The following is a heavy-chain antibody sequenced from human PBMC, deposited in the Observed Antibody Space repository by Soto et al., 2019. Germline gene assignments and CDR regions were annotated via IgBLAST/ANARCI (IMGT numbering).Heavy chain of an antibody. Sequence: SETLSLTCAVYGGSFSGYYWSWIRQPPGKGLGWIGEINHSGSTNYNPSLKSRATISVDTSKNQFSLKLSSVTAADTAVYYCARVRPMSIAARRHPYYYYGMDVWGQGTTVTVSS. CDR3: ARVRPMSIAARRHPYYYYGMDV. D-gene: IGHD6-6*01. J-gene: IGHJ6*02. CDR1: GGSFSGYY. V-gene: IGHV4-34*01. CDR2: INHSGST.